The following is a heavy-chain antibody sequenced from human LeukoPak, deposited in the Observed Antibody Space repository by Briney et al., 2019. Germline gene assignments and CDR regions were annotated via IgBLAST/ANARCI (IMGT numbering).Heavy chain of an antibody. Sequence: SETLSLTCTVSGASVNSGSYYWSWIRQPPGKGLEWIGFIHYSGGSTNYNPSLKSRVTISADTSKNQFSLKLSSVTAADTAVYYCPRGGDPPPYYWGQGTLVTVSS. CDR1: GASVNSGSYY. V-gene: IGHV4-61*01. CDR3: PRGGDPPPYY. J-gene: IGHJ4*02. CDR2: IHYSGGST. D-gene: IGHD4-17*01.